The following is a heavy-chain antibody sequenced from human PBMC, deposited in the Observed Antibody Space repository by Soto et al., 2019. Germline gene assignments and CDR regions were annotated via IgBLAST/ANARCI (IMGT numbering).Heavy chain of an antibody. D-gene: IGHD6-13*01. CDR3: AKGGSSWYNYYYYGMDV. CDR2: ISGSGGST. Sequence: LRLSCAASGFTFSSYAMSWVRQAPGKGLEWVSAISGSGGSTYYADSVKGRFTISRDNSKNTLYLQMNSLRAEDTAVYYCAKGGSSWYNYYYYGMDVWGHGTTVTVSS. CDR1: GFTFSSYA. J-gene: IGHJ6*02. V-gene: IGHV3-23*01.